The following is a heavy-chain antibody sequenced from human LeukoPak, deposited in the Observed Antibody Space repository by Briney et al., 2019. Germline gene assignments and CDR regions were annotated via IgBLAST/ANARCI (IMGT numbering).Heavy chain of an antibody. D-gene: IGHD3-10*01. Sequence: SETLSLTCTVSGYSISSGYYWGWIRQPPGKGLEWIGTIYHSGNTYYNPSLKSRVTISVDTSKNQFSLGLSSVTAADTAVYYCARVSSTYGSGDWGQGTLVTVSS. CDR1: GYSISSGYY. CDR2: IYHSGNT. J-gene: IGHJ4*02. CDR3: ARVSSTYGSGD. V-gene: IGHV4-38-2*02.